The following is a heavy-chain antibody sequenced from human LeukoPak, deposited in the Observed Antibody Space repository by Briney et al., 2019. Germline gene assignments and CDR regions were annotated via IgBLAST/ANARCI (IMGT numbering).Heavy chain of an antibody. J-gene: IGHJ4*02. Sequence: GGSLRLSCAASRFTFSSYNMNWVRQAPGKGLEWISHISASSRTIYYADSVKGRFTISRDNAKESLYLQMNSLRAEDTAVYYCSRESRPAALDYWGQGTLVTVSS. CDR3: SRESRPAALDY. CDR2: ISASSRTI. D-gene: IGHD2-2*01. CDR1: RFTFSSYN. V-gene: IGHV3-48*04.